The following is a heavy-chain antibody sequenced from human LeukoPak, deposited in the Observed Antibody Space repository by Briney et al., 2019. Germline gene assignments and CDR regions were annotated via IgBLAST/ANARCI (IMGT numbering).Heavy chain of an antibody. V-gene: IGHV4-4*07. CDR2: IYSTGST. Sequence: SETLSLTCTVSGDSISSYYWSWIRQPAGKGLEWIGRIYSTGSTNYNPSLKSRVTMSVDTSKNQFSLRLKSVTAADTAVYYCARQIASAGTAGFDFWGQGALVTVSS. CDR3: ARQIASAGTAGFDF. D-gene: IGHD6-13*01. CDR1: GDSISSYY. J-gene: IGHJ4*02.